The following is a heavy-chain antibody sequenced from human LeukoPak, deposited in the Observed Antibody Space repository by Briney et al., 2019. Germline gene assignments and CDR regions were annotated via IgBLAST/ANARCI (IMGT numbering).Heavy chain of an antibody. D-gene: IGHD3-22*01. CDR3: ARDVFYDSSGYGWFDP. Sequence: ASVKVSCKASGYTFTDDYMHWVRQAPGQGLEWMGWINPNSGGTNYAQKFQGRVTMTRDTSISTAYMELSRLRSDDTAAYYCARDVFYDSSGYGWFDPWGQGTLVTVSS. CDR2: INPNSGGT. J-gene: IGHJ5*02. CDR1: GYTFTDDY. V-gene: IGHV1-2*02.